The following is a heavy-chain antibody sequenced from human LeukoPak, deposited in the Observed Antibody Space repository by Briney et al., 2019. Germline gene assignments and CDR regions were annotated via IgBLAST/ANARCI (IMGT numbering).Heavy chain of an antibody. V-gene: IGHV4-59*01. D-gene: IGHD3-3*01. CDR3: ARAANYDFWSGYYHFDY. CDR2: IYYSGSA. J-gene: IGHJ4*02. CDR1: GGSISSYY. Sequence: SETLSLTSTVSGGSISSYYWSWIRQPPGKGLEWIGYIYYSGSANYNPSLKSRVTISVDTSKNQFSLKLSSVTAADTAVYYCARAANYDFWSGYYHFDYWGQGTLVTVSS.